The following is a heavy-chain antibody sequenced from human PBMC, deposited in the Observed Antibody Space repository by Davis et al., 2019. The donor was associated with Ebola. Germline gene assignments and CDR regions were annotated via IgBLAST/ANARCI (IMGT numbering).Heavy chain of an antibody. J-gene: IGHJ4*02. Sequence: GGSLRLSCAASGFTFDDYAMHWVRQAPGKGPEWVSGISWNSGSIGYADSVKGRFTISRDNAKNSLYLQMNSLRAEDTAVYYCARRADYWGQGTLVTVSS. V-gene: IGHV3-9*01. CDR2: ISWNSGSI. CDR3: ARRADY. CDR1: GFTFDDYA.